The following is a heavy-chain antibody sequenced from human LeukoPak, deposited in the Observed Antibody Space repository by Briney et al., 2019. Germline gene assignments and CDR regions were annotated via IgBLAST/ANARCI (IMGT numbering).Heavy chain of an antibody. D-gene: IGHD1-7*01. Sequence: GGSLRLSCAASGFTFSDYSMNWVRQAPGKGLEGISYISSGSSTIYYADSVTGRFTISRDNAENSLYLQMNSLRAEDTALYYCVRENSGSDDYWGQGTLVTVSP. CDR3: VRENSGSDDY. J-gene: IGHJ4*02. V-gene: IGHV3-48*01. CDR2: ISSGSSTI. CDR1: GFTFSDYS.